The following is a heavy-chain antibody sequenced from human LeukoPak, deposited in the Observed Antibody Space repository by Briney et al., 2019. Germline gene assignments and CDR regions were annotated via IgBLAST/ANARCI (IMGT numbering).Heavy chain of an antibody. D-gene: IGHD3-22*01. V-gene: IGHV3-23*01. CDR1: GFTFSSHA. CDR2: ISGSDGST. CDR3: AKDRFYYYDSSGYPGY. Sequence: GGSLRLSCAASGFTFSSHAVTWVRQAPGKGLEWVSTISGSDGSTYYADSVKGRFTISRDNSKNTLYLQMNSLRAEDTAVYYCAKDRFYYYDSSGYPGYWGQGTLVTVSS. J-gene: IGHJ4*02.